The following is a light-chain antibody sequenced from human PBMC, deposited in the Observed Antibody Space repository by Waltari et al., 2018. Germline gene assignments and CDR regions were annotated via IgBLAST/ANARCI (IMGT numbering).Light chain of an antibody. J-gene: IGLJ3*02. Sequence: SYDLTQPPSVSVSPGQTARITCSGDALPKKYVYWYQQKSGQAPVMVIYADTKRLSGIPERFSGSSSGTMATLTITGAQVEDEADYYCQSIDTNNHWVFGGGTKVTVL. V-gene: IGLV3-10*01. CDR2: ADT. CDR1: ALPKKY. CDR3: QSIDTNNHWV.